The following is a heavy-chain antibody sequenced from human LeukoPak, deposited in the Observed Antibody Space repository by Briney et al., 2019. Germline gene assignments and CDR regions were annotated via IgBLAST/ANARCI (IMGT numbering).Heavy chain of an antibody. D-gene: IGHD1-26*01. Sequence: RPGGSLRLSCAASGFTFSDAWMRWVRQTPGKGLEWVGRIKSKTDGGTTDYAAPVKGRFSISRDDSENTLYLQMDSLKTEDTGVYYCTTEMRWELLFDDWGQGTLVTVSS. CDR1: GFTFSDAW. CDR3: TTEMRWELLFDD. V-gene: IGHV3-15*01. CDR2: IKSKTDGGTT. J-gene: IGHJ4*02.